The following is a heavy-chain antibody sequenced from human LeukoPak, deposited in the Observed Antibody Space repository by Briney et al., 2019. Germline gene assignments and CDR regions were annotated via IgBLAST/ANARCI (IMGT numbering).Heavy chain of an antibody. CDR3: ARFRAGNRRYYLDY. J-gene: IGHJ4*02. Sequence: SETLSLTCTVSGGSISSSSYYWGWIRQPPGKGLEWIGSISYSGSTYYNPSLRSRVTISVDTSKNQFSLKLSSVIAADTAVYYCARFRAGNRRYYLDYWGQGTLVTVSS. CDR1: GGSISSSSYY. V-gene: IGHV4-39*01. CDR2: ISYSGST. D-gene: IGHD1-14*01.